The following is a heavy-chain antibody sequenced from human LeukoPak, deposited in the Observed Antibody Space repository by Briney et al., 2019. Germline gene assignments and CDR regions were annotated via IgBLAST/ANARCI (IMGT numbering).Heavy chain of an antibody. CDR3: AGAYSSSWYPPNYYYYGMDV. CDR1: GYTFTGYY. CDR2: INPNSGGT. D-gene: IGHD6-13*01. J-gene: IGHJ6*02. Sequence: GASVKVSCKASGYTFTGYYMHWVRQAPGQGLEWMGWINPNSGGTNYAQKFQGRVTMTRDTSISTAYMELSRLRSDDTAVYYCAGAYSSSWYPPNYYYYGMDVWGRGTTVTVSS. V-gene: IGHV1-2*02.